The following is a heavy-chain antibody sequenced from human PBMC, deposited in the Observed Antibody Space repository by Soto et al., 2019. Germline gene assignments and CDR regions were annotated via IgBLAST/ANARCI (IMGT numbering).Heavy chain of an antibody. J-gene: IGHJ5*02. V-gene: IGHV4-38-2*01. CDR1: GYSISSGYY. CDR3: ARSRQRNWFDP. Sequence: SDTLSLTCAFSGYSISSGYYWGWIRQPPGKGLEWIGSIYHSGSTYYNPSLKSRVTISVDTSKNQFSLKLSSVTAADTAVYYCARSRQRNWFDPWGQGTLVT. CDR2: IYHSGST.